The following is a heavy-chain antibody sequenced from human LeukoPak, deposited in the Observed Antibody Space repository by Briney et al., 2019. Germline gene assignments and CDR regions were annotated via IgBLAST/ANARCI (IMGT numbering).Heavy chain of an antibody. CDR1: GFTFSTYV. Sequence: PGGSLRLSCADSGFTFSTYVMSWFRQAPGKGLEWISTISGGGSSTHYADSVKGRFTISRDNSKNTLYLQMNSLRAGDTAVYYCAKRESSGKYFDYWGQGTLVTVSS. CDR3: AKRESSGKYFDY. D-gene: IGHD6-19*01. CDR2: ISGGGSST. V-gene: IGHV3-23*01. J-gene: IGHJ4*02.